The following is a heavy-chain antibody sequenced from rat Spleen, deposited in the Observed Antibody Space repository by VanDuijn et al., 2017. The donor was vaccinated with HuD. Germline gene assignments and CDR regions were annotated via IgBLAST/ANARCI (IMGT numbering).Heavy chain of an antibody. D-gene: IGHD1-10*01. CDR3: ARVTTRYFDY. CDR2: ISASGGST. Sequence: EVQLVESGGGLVQPGGSMKLSCVISGFTFTSFPVAWVRQAPTKGLEWVATISASGGSTYYRDSVKGRFTISRDNVKSTLYLQVDSLGSEDTATYYCARVTTRYFDYWGQGVMVTVSS. J-gene: IGHJ2*01. CDR1: GFTFTSFP. V-gene: IGHV5-46*01.